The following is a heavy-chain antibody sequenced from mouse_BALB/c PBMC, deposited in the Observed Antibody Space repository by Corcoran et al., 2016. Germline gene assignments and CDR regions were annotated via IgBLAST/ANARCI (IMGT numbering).Heavy chain of an antibody. CDR2: INPYNDGT. J-gene: IGHJ4*01. V-gene: IGHV1S136*01. CDR3: ERVESGIAMDY. Sequence: EVQLQQSGPELVKPGASVKMSCKASGYTFTSYVMHWVKQKPGQGLEWIGYINPYNDGTKYNEKFKGKATLTSDKSSRPAYMELSSLTSEDSAGDYCERVESGIAMDYLGQGTLVTVSS. CDR1: GYTFTSYV. D-gene: IGHD3-1*01.